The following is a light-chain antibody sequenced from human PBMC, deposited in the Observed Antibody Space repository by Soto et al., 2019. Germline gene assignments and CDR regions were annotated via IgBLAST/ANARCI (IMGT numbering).Light chain of an antibody. J-gene: IGLJ2*01. CDR3: CSYAGSYTLL. CDR2: DVS. CDR1: SSDVGAYNY. Sequence: QSVLTQPRSVSGSPGQSVTISCTGTSSDVGAYNYVSWFQQHPGKAPKLMMSDVSKRPSGVPDRFSGSKSGTTASLTISGLQAEDEADYHCCSYAGSYTLLFGGGTKLTVL. V-gene: IGLV2-11*01.